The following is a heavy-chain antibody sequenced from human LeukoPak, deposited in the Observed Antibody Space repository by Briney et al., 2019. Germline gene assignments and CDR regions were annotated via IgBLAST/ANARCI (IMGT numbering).Heavy chain of an antibody. V-gene: IGHV4-61*02. CDR2: IYTSGST. D-gene: IGHD3-3*01. CDR1: GGSISSGSYY. Sequence: SQTLSLTCTVSGGSISSGSYYWSWIRQPAGKGLEWIGRIYTSGSTNYNPSLKSRVTISVDTSKNQFSLKLSSVTAADTAAYYCARGLARAIFGVVIHYYYYGMDVWGQGTTVTVSS. J-gene: IGHJ6*02. CDR3: ARGLARAIFGVVIHYYYYGMDV.